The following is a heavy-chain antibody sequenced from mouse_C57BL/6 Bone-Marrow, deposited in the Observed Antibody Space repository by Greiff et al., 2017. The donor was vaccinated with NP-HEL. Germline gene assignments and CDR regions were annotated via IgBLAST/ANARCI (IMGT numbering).Heavy chain of an antibody. CDR1: GYTFTSYW. V-gene: IGHV1-55*01. Sequence: QVQLQQPGAELVKPGASVKMSCKASGYTFTSYWITWVKQRPGQGLAWIGDIYPGSGSTNYNEKFKSKATLTVDTSSSTAYMQLSSLTAEDSAVYYCACNYAAWFAYWGQGTRVTVSA. J-gene: IGHJ3*01. CDR2: IYPGSGST. D-gene: IGHD2-1*01. CDR3: ACNYAAWFAY.